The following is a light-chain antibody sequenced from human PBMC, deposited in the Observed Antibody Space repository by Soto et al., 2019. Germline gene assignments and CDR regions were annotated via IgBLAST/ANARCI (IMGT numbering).Light chain of an antibody. CDR2: DAS. J-gene: IGKJ4*01. V-gene: IGKV3-15*01. Sequence: IVLTQYPVTLSLSPGESGTISCRASQNIGTYVAWYQQRRGQAPRLLIYDASTRATGIPARFSGSGSGTEFTLTISSLQSEDFAVYYCQQYNKWPPLTFGGGTKVDIK. CDR3: QQYNKWPPLT. CDR1: QNIGTY.